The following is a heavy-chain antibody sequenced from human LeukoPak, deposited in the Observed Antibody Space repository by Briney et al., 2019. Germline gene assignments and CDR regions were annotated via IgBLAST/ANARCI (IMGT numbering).Heavy chain of an antibody. Sequence: ASVKVSCKASGYTFTGYHMHWVRQAPGQGLEWMGWINPNSGGTNYAQKFQGRVTMTRDTSISTAYMELSRLRSDDTAVYYCATPSGGLSYYFDYWGQGTLVTVSS. CDR1: GYTFTGYH. D-gene: IGHD2-8*02. J-gene: IGHJ4*02. CDR3: ATPSGGLSYYFDY. V-gene: IGHV1-2*02. CDR2: INPNSGGT.